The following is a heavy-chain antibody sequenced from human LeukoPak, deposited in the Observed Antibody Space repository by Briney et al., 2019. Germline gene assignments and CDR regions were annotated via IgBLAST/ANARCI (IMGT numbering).Heavy chain of an antibody. CDR3: AKDRLTWTHYFDY. D-gene: IGHD3-16*01. CDR1: GFTFSSYA. CDR2: ISHSGVTT. V-gene: IGHV3-23*01. Sequence: GGSLRLSCAASGFTFSSYAMSWVRQAPGKGLEWVSAISHSGVTTYYADSVKGRFTISRDNSKNTLHLQMNSLRAEDTAVYYCAKDRLTWTHYFDYWGQGTLVTVSS. J-gene: IGHJ4*02.